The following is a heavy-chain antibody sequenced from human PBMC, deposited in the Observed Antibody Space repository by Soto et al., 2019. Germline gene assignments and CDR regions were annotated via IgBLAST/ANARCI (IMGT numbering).Heavy chain of an antibody. D-gene: IGHD3-16*01. Sequence: QVHLEQSGAEVKKPGSSVKVSCNFSGGTFSSSVIIWVRQAPGQGLEWMGGIIPVSGTANYAQKFHGSVTSSSYAAANTAYIELSSVRFDATAVYYCATVYRSVALGVWFYTWCQVTLATVAS. CDR1: GGTFSSSV. CDR3: ATVYRSVALGVWFYT. J-gene: IGHJ5*02. V-gene: IGHV1-69*01. CDR2: IIPVSGTA.